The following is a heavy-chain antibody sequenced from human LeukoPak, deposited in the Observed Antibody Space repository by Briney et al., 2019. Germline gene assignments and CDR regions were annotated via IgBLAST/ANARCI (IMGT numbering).Heavy chain of an antibody. CDR3: ARGPPFMSFGDWGPYYFDY. D-gene: IGHD7-27*01. Sequence: ASVKVSCKASGYTFTSYDINWVRQATGQGLEWMGWMNPNSGNTGYAQKFQGRVTMTRNTSISTAYMELSSLRSEDTAVYYCARGPPFMSFGDWGPYYFDYWGQGTLVTVSS. V-gene: IGHV1-8*01. J-gene: IGHJ4*02. CDR2: MNPNSGNT. CDR1: GYTFTSYD.